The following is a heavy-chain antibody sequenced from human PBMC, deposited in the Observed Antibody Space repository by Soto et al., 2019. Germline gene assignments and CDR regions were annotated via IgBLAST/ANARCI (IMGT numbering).Heavy chain of an antibody. V-gene: IGHV1-18*01. J-gene: IGHJ6*02. D-gene: IGHD2-15*01. Sequence: QVPLVQSGAEVKKPGASVKVSCKASGYTFTSYGISWVRQAPGQGLEWMGWISAYNGNTNYAQKLQGRVTMTTDTSTSTAYMELRSLRSDDTAVYYCAREGYCSGGSCYYYYYYGMDVWGQGTTVTVSS. CDR3: AREGYCSGGSCYYYYYYGMDV. CDR1: GYTFTSYG. CDR2: ISAYNGNT.